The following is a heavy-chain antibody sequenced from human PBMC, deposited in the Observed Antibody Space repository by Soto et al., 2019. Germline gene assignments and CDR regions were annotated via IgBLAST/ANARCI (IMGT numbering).Heavy chain of an antibody. CDR1: GFTFSSFG. D-gene: IGHD4-17*01. J-gene: IGHJ4*02. CDR3: AKRLLRGTTLSVLDY. Sequence: PGGSLRLSCAAPGFTFSSFGRHWVRQAPGKGLEWVALLSYDGSKEYYADSVKGRFSVSRDNSKNTLYLQMNSLRVEDTAVYFCAKRLLRGTTLSVLDYWGRGTLVTVYS. CDR2: LSYDGSKE. V-gene: IGHV3-30*18.